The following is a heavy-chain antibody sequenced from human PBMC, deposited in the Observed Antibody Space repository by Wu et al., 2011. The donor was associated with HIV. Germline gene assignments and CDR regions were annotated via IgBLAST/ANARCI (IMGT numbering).Heavy chain of an antibody. CDR1: EAPSAAML. CDR2: IIPIFGTT. CDR3: ARDLGGDEDC. J-gene: IGHJ4*02. V-gene: IGHV1-69*14. D-gene: IGHD2-21*01. Sequence: QVQLVQVWGWGEEALGSSVKVSCKASEAPSAAMLSNWVRQAPGQGLEWMGGIIPIFGTTNYAQKFRGRVSITADKSTSTAYMELSSLRSEDTAVYYCARDLGGDEDCWGQGTLVTVSS.